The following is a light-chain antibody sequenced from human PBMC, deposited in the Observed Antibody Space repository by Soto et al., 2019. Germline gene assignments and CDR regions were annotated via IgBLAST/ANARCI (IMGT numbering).Light chain of an antibody. V-gene: IGLV1-44*01. CDR1: RSNIGNNA. CDR2: NNN. J-gene: IGLJ3*02. Sequence: QLVLTQPPSASGTPGQRVTISCSGSRSNIGNNAVSWYQQLPGTAPKLLIYNNNQRPSGVPDRFSGSKSGTSASLAISGLQSEDEADYYCAAWDDSLNARGVFGGGTQLTVL. CDR3: AAWDDSLNARGV.